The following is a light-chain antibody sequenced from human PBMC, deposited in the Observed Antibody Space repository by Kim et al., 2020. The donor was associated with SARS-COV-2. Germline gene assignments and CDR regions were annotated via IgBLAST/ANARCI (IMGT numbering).Light chain of an antibody. CDR1: VLAKKKY. Sequence: SYELTQPSSVSVSPGQTARITCSGEVLAKKKYARWFQQKPGQAPVLVIYKDSERPSGIPARFSGSSSGTTVTLTISGAQVEDEADYYCYSASDNNLGVFGGGTQLTIL. CDR3: YSASDNNLGV. CDR2: KDS. J-gene: IGLJ3*02. V-gene: IGLV3-27*01.